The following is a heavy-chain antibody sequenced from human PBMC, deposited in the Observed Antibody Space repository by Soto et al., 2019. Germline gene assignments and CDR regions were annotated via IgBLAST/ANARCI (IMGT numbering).Heavy chain of an antibody. Sequence: GGSLRLSCAASGFTFSSYAMSWVRQAPGKGLEWVSTISGSGGITYYADSVKGRFTISRDNSKNTLYLQMNSLRAEDTALYYCAKVLGATSKYYFDYWGQGTLVTVSS. D-gene: IGHD1-26*01. J-gene: IGHJ4*02. CDR3: AKVLGATSKYYFDY. V-gene: IGHV3-23*01. CDR1: GFTFSSYA. CDR2: ISGSGGIT.